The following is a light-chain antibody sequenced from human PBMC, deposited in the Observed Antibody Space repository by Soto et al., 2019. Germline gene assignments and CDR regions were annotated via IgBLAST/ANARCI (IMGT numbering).Light chain of an antibody. CDR2: DAS. J-gene: IGKJ5*01. Sequence: EIVMTQSPATLSVSPGEGATVSCRASQSVSSHLAWYQHKPGQAPRLLFYDASTRATGIPDRFSGDGSVTHFTLTISRLEAEDFVMYYCQQYGSSPITFGQGTRLEIK. V-gene: IGKV3-20*01. CDR3: QQYGSSPIT. CDR1: QSVSSH.